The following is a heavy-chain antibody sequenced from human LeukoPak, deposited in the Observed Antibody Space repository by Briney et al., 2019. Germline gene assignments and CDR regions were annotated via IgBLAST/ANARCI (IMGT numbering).Heavy chain of an antibody. J-gene: IGHJ4*02. Sequence: PGGSLRLSCAASGFTFSDYYMSWIRQAPGAGLEWVSYITSSGSAIYYADSVRGRFTISRDNARNSMFLHMDDLRAEDTAIYYCATDIVSTSGDYWGQGTLVTVSS. V-gene: IGHV3-11*01. CDR2: ITSSGSAI. CDR3: ATDIVSTSGDY. CDR1: GFTFSDYY. D-gene: IGHD5/OR15-5a*01.